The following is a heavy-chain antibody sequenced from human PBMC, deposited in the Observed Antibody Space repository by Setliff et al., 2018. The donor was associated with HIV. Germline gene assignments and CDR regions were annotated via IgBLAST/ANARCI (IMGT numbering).Heavy chain of an antibody. CDR3: AIDVIGGWLRPMPDF. CDR2: LSPIRSIT. D-gene: IGHD5-12*01. J-gene: IGHJ4*02. Sequence: ASVKVSCKASGYTFNIYAISWVRQAPAQGLEWVGGLSPIRSITTYAQKFQGRVTITADKSTSTAYMELSSLRSEDTAVYYCAIDVIGGWLRPMPDFWGPGTLVTVSS. V-gene: IGHV1-69*10. CDR1: GYTFNIYA.